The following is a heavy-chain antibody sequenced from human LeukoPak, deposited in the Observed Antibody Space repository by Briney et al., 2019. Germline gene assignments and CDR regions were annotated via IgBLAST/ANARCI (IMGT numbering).Heavy chain of an antibody. D-gene: IGHD6-25*01. CDR3: ARGSRWAASKAFDY. J-gene: IGHJ4*02. V-gene: IGHV4-34*01. Sequence: SETPSLTCAVYGGSFSGYYWSWIRQPPGKGLEWIGEINHSGSTYYNPSLKSRVTISVDTSKNQFSLKLSSVTAADTAVYYCARGSRWAASKAFDYWGQGTLVTVSS. CDR1: GGSFSGYY. CDR2: INHSGST.